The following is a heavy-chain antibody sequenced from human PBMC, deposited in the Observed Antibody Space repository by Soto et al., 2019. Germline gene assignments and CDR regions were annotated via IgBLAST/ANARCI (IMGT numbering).Heavy chain of an antibody. CDR1: GGTFSSYA. V-gene: IGHV1-69*13. CDR2: IIPIFGTA. D-gene: IGHD2-15*01. CDR3: ARESRYCSGGSCYFLPVXDY. Sequence: SVKVSCKASGGTFSSYAISWLRQAAGQGLEWMGGIIPIFGTANYAQKFQGRVTITADESTSTAYMELSSLRSEDTAVYYCARESRYCSGGSCYFLPVXDYWGQGTLVTVSS. J-gene: IGHJ4*02.